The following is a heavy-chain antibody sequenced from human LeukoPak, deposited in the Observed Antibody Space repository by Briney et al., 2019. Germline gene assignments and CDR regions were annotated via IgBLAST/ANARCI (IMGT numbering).Heavy chain of an antibody. CDR1: SYSITSGYY. D-gene: IGHD3-9*01. CDR2: INHGGIT. CDR3: ASDPSSYYDILTGYYAFDI. V-gene: IGHV4-38-2*02. Sequence: SETLSFTCTVSSYSITSGYYWGWIRQPPGKGLEWIGSINHGGITYYNPSLRSRVTFSVDTSKNQFSLRLTSVTAADTAVYYCASDPSSYYDILTGYYAFDIWGQGTMVTVSS. J-gene: IGHJ3*02.